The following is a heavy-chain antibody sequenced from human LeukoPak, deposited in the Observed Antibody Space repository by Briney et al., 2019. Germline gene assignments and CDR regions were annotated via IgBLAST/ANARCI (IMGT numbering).Heavy chain of an antibody. CDR2: INTNTGNP. V-gene: IGHV7-4-1*02. J-gene: IGHJ6*03. Sequence: ASVKVSCKASGYTFTSYAMNWVRQAPGQGLEWMGWINTNTGNPTYAQGFTGRFVFSLDTSVSTAYLQISSLKAEDTAVYYCASTRHLYYDSSGYYFNPHYYYMDVWGKGTTVTVSS. D-gene: IGHD3-22*01. CDR3: ASTRHLYYDSSGYYFNPHYYYMDV. CDR1: GYTFTSYA.